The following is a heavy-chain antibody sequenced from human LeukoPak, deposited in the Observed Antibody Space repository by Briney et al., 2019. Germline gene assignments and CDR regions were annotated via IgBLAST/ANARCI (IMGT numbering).Heavy chain of an antibody. Sequence: PGGSLRLSCAASGFTFSSYAMSWVRQAPGKGLEWVSVIYSGGSTYYADSVKGRFTISRDNSKNTLYLQMNSLRAEDTAVYYCARYVGAADAFDIWGQGTMVTVSS. CDR1: GFTFSSYA. J-gene: IGHJ3*02. CDR3: ARYVGAADAFDI. V-gene: IGHV3-53*01. D-gene: IGHD1-26*01. CDR2: IYSGGST.